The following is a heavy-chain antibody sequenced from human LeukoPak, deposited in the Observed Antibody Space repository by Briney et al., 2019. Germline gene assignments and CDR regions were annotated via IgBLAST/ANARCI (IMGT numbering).Heavy chain of an antibody. Sequence: PSETLSLTCTVSGGSISSYYWSWIRQPPGKGLEWIGYIYYSGSTYYNPSLKSRVTISVDTSKNQFSLKLSSVTAADTAVYYCARAPRSITMIVVVITSFDYWGQGTLVTVSS. D-gene: IGHD3-22*01. V-gene: IGHV4-59*12. CDR3: ARAPRSITMIVVVITSFDY. CDR2: IYYSGST. CDR1: GGSISSYY. J-gene: IGHJ4*02.